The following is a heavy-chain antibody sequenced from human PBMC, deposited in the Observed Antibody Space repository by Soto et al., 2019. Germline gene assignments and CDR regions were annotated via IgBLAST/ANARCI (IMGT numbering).Heavy chain of an antibody. V-gene: IGHV3-23*01. Sequence: QVLESGGGLVQPGGSLRLSCAASGFAFSNYAMSWVRQAPGKGLEWVSGISGSGGSTYYADSVKGRFTISRDNSKNTLYLQMNSLRAEDTALYYCAPLPQSPWGQGTLVTVSS. J-gene: IGHJ5*02. CDR3: APLPQSP. D-gene: IGHD2-2*01. CDR2: ISGSGGST. CDR1: GFAFSNYA.